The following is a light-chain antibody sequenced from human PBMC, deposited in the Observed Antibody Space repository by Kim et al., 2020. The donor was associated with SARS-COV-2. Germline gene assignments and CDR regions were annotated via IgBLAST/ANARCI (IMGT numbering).Light chain of an antibody. J-gene: IGLJ1*01. Sequence: AGQTASITSSGDKLGDKYACWYQQKPGQSPLLVIYQDTKRPSGIPERFSGYNSGNTATLTISGTQAMDEADYYCQAWDTSTRTYIFGTGTKVTVL. CDR1: KLGDKY. CDR2: QDT. CDR3: QAWDTSTRTYI. V-gene: IGLV3-1*01.